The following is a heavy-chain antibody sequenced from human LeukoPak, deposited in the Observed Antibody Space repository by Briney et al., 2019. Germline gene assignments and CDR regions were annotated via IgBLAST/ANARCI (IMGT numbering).Heavy chain of an antibody. J-gene: IGHJ6*03. CDR2: ISWSSGYI. Sequence: GRSLRLSCAASEFTFDDYAMRWVRQAPGKGLEWVSGISWSSGYIAYADSVKGRFTISRDNAKNSLYLQMNSLRPEDMALYYCAKDTGRNYYYYMDVWGKGTTVTVSS. CDR1: EFTFDDYA. V-gene: IGHV3-9*03. CDR3: AKDTGRNYYYYMDV.